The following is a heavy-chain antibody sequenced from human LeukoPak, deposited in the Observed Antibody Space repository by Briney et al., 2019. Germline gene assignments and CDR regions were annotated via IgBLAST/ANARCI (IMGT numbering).Heavy chain of an antibody. CDR1: GFTFDDYA. J-gene: IGHJ6*03. D-gene: IGHD3-10*01. CDR2: ISWNSGSI. V-gene: IGHV3-9*01. CDR3: AKDRTVYYGSGTAMDV. Sequence: PGGSLRLSCAASGFTFDDYAMHWVRQAPGKGLEWVSGISWNSGSIGYADSVKGRFTISRDNAKNSLYLQMNSLRAEDTALYYCAKDRTVYYGSGTAMDVWGKGTTVTVSS.